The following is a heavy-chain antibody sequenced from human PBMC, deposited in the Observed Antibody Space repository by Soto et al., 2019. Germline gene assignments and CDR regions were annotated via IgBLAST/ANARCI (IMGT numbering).Heavy chain of an antibody. CDR3: ARAPDNYYYYYYMDV. D-gene: IGHD1-20*01. J-gene: IGHJ6*03. Sequence: PGGSLRLSCAASGFTVSSNYMSWVRQAPGKGLEWVSVIYSGGSTYYADSVKGRFAISRDNSKNTLYLQMNSLRAEDTAVYYCARAPDNYYYYYYMDVWGKGTTVTVSS. V-gene: IGHV3-66*01. CDR1: GFTVSSNY. CDR2: IYSGGST.